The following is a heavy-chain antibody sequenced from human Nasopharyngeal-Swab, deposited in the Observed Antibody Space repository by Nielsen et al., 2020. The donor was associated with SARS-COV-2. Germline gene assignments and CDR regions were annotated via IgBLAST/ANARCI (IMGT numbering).Heavy chain of an antibody. Sequence: GESLKMSCAASGFTFSSYAMSWVRQAPGKGLECVSIISGSGDTTYYADSVKDRFTISRDNSKNTLYLQTNSLRVEDTAVYYCAKAPYLRGLDVWGQGTTVTVSS. V-gene: IGHV3-23*01. D-gene: IGHD2-21*01. J-gene: IGHJ6*02. CDR2: ISGSGDTT. CDR1: GFTFSSYA. CDR3: AKAPYLRGLDV.